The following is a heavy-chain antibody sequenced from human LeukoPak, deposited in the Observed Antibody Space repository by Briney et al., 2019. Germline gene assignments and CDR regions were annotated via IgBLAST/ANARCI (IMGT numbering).Heavy chain of an antibody. J-gene: IGHJ3*02. CDR3: ARDTLVYADSPDAFDI. V-gene: IGHV3-48*03. D-gene: IGHD4-17*01. Sequence: GGSLRLSCAASGFSFSSYEMNWVRQAPGKGLEWVSYIGSSGSTVYYADSVKGRFTISRDNAKISLYLQMNSLRDEDTAVYYCARDTLVYADSPDAFDIWGQGTMATVSS. CDR2: IGSSGSTV. CDR1: GFSFSSYE.